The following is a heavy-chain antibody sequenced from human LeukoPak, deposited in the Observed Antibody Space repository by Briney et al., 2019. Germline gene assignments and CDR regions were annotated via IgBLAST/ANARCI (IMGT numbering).Heavy chain of an antibody. CDR3: AKGRGSPNWYDF. J-gene: IGHJ5*01. CDR1: GFSFSEYA. CDR2: ISGSGSVT. D-gene: IGHD3-16*01. V-gene: IGHV3-23*01. Sequence: PGESLRLSCAASGFSFSEYAMTWVRQAPGKGLEWVSTISGSGSVTYYPDSVKGRFTISRDNSRDTVSLQLNNLRADDTAFYYCAKGRGSPNWYDFWGQGTLVTVSS.